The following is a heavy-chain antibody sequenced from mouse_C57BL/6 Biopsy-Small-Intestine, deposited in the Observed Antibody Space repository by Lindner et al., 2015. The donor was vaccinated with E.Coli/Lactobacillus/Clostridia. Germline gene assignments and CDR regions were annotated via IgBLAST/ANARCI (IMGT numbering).Heavy chain of an antibody. J-gene: IGHJ1*03. CDR3: ARLTTTGYWYFDV. V-gene: IGHV5-17*01. CDR2: ISSGSSTI. D-gene: IGHD2-12*01. Sequence: EVQLQESGGDLVKPGGSLKLSCAASGFTFSDYGMHWVRQAPEKGLEWVAYISSGSSTIYYADTVKGRFTISRDNAKNTLFLQMTSLRSEDTAMYYCARLTTTGYWYFDVWGTGTTVTVSS. CDR1: GFTFSDYG.